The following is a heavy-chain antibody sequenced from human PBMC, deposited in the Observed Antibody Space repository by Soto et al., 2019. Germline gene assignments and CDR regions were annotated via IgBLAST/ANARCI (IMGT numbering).Heavy chain of an antibody. Sequence: HVQLVQSGAEVKKPGASLKVSCKASGYTFISYGVSWVRQAPGQGLEWLGWISPYNGNTNYAQKFQGRITMTTDTSTSTVYIDLRSLRTDDTAVYYCVRDQTKLLTDAFDIWGQGSMVVVSS. CDR2: ISPYNGNT. CDR1: GYTFISYG. D-gene: IGHD2-21*01. J-gene: IGHJ3*02. CDR3: VRDQTKLLTDAFDI. V-gene: IGHV1-18*01.